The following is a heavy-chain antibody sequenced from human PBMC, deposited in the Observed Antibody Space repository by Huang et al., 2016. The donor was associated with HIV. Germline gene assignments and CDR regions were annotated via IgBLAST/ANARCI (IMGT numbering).Heavy chain of an antibody. Sequence: VRLVQSGGGVVQPGRSLRLSCAASGITVRNYAMQWVRQAPGKGLEGGAGTSGDGSGQYDVDSVKGRFIISKDKSNETLFLEMRRLKSEDTAVYFCAKDQGQWLAYFDSWGQGTLVTVSS. V-gene: IGHV3-30*18. CDR1: GITVRNYA. J-gene: IGHJ4*02. CDR3: AKDQGQWLAYFDS. D-gene: IGHD6-19*01. CDR2: TSGDGSGQ.